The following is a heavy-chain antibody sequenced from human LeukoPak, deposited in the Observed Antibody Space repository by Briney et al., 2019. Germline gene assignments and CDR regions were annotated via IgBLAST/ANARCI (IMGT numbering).Heavy chain of an antibody. Sequence: PGGSLRLSCAASGFTFSSYAMSWVRQAPGKGLEWVSVIYSGGSTYYADSVKGRFTISRDNSKNTLYLQMNSLRAEDTAVYYCARVGRYSYGYPYYFDYWGQGTLVTVSS. D-gene: IGHD5-18*01. V-gene: IGHV3-53*01. CDR2: IYSGGST. CDR3: ARVGRYSYGYPYYFDY. J-gene: IGHJ4*02. CDR1: GFTFSSYA.